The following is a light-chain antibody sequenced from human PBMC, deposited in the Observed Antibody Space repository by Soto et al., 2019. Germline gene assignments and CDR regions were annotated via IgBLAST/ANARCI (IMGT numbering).Light chain of an antibody. Sequence: QSALTQPASVSGSPGQSITISCTGTSSDVGTYNYVSWYQQHPGKAPKLMIYEVSNRPSGVSNRFSGSESGNTASLTISGLQAEDEADYYCSSYTSSSFVVFGGGTKLTVL. CDR3: SSYTSSSFVV. CDR2: EVS. J-gene: IGLJ2*01. V-gene: IGLV2-14*01. CDR1: SSDVGTYNY.